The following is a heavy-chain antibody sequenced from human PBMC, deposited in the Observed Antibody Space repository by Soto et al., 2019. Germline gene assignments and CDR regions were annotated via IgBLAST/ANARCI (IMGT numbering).Heavy chain of an antibody. Sequence: PGGSLRLSCASSGFTLSMSAVNWVRQAPGKGLEWVSYISDSGDRTYYADSVKGRFTISRDRSKNTVSLQMDSLRAEDTAVYYCAKDRGIIVKAGDAFHVRRQATKVTVS. J-gene: IGHJ3*01. D-gene: IGHD3-16*02. CDR2: ISDSGDRT. V-gene: IGHV3-23*01. CDR1: GFTLSMSA. CDR3: AKDRGIIVKAGDAFHV.